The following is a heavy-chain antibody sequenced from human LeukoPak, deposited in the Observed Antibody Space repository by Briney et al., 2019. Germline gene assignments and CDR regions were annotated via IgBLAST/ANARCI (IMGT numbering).Heavy chain of an antibody. Sequence: GSLRLSCAASGFTFSSYAMSWVRQAPGKGLEWVSAISGSGGSTYYADSVKGRFTISRDNSKNTLYLQVNSLRAEDTAVYYCAKVLRFLDEPLDYWGQGTLVTVSS. V-gene: IGHV3-23*01. J-gene: IGHJ4*02. CDR1: GFTFSSYA. D-gene: IGHD3-3*01. CDR3: AKVLRFLDEPLDY. CDR2: ISGSGGST.